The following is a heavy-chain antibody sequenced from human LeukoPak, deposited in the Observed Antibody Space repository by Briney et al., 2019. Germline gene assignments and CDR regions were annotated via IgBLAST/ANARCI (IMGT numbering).Heavy chain of an antibody. V-gene: IGHV4-59*01. Sequence: WETLSLTCTVSGGSISSYYWSWIRQPPGKGLEWIGYIYYSGSTNYNPSLKSRVTISVDTSKNQFSLKLSSVTAADTAVYYCARTGYSGGAIWGQGTMVTVSS. D-gene: IGHD5-12*01. J-gene: IGHJ3*02. CDR3: ARTGYSGGAI. CDR2: IYYSGST. CDR1: GGSISSYY.